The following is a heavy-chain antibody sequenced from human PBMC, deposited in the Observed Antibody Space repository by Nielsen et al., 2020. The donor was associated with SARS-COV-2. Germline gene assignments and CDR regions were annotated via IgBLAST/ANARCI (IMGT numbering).Heavy chain of an antibody. V-gene: IGHV4-59*01. CDR1: GGSISSYY. D-gene: IGHD3-10*01. CDR3: ARRSGSAHWLFDY. CDR2: IYYSGST. Sequence: SATLSLTCTVSGGSISSYYWRWIRQPPGKGLERIGYIYYSGSTNYNPSLKSRVTISVDTSKNQFSLKLSSVTAADTAVYYCARRSGSAHWLFDYWGQGTLVTVSS. J-gene: IGHJ4*02.